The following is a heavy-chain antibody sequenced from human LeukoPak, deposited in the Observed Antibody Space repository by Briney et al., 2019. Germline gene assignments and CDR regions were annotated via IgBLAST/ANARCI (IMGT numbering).Heavy chain of an antibody. CDR2: INHSGST. CDR1: GGSFSGYY. J-gene: IGHJ4*02. V-gene: IGHV4-34*01. D-gene: IGHD1-1*01. Sequence: PSETLSLTCAVYGGSFSGYYWSWLRQPPGKGLEWIGEINHSGSTNYNPSLKGRVTISVDTSKNQFSLKLSSVTAADTAVYYCARGAIQRWYYFDYWGQGTLVTVSS. CDR3: ARGAIQRWYYFDY.